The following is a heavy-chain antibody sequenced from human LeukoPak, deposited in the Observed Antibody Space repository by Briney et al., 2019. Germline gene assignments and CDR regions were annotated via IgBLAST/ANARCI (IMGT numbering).Heavy chain of an antibody. CDR1: GFTVSNNY. CDR3: AKYLYSVSYYGMDV. J-gene: IGHJ6*02. CDR2: IYSGGST. Sequence: GGSLRLSCAASGFTVSNNYMSWVRQAPGKGLEWVSIIYSGGSTKYADSVKGRFTISRDNSKNTLYLQMNSLRAEDTALYYCAKYLYSVSYYGMDVWGQGTTVTVSS. D-gene: IGHD2/OR15-2a*01. V-gene: IGHV3-66*01.